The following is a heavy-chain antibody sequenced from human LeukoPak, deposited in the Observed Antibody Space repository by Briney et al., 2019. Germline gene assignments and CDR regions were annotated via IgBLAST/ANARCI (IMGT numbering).Heavy chain of an antibody. J-gene: IGHJ4*02. CDR2: ISSSSSYI. CDR1: GFTFSSYS. CDR3: AKSRRGSQGIDY. Sequence: GGSLRLSCAASGFTFSSYSMNWVRQAPGKGLEWVSSISSSSSYIYYADSVKGRFTISRDNAKNTLYLQMNNLSAEDTAVYYCAKSRRGSQGIDYWGQGTLVTVSS. V-gene: IGHV3-21*04. D-gene: IGHD1-26*01.